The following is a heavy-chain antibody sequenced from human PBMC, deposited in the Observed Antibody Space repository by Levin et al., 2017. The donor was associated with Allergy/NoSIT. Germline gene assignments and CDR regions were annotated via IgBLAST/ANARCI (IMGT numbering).Heavy chain of an antibody. J-gene: IGHJ4*02. V-gene: IGHV4-59*01. CDR2: ISYSGST. Sequence: SETLSLTCTVSGGSISSYYWSWIRQPPGKGLEWIGYISYSGSTKYNPSLKSRITISVDTSKNQFSLKLSSVTAADTAVYYCARTTVTSYFDYWGQGMLVTVSS. CDR1: GGSISSYY. CDR3: ARTTVTSYFDY. D-gene: IGHD4-17*01.